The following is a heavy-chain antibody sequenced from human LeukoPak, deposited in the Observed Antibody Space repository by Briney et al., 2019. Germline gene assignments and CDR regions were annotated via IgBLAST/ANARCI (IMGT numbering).Heavy chain of an antibody. V-gene: IGHV1-69*05. CDR2: IIPAVITA. J-gene: IGHJ3*02. CDR3: AREKTYYYDSSGSDAFDI. CDR1: GGSFSDYA. D-gene: IGHD3-22*01. Sequence: GSSVKVSCKGSGGSFSDYAIRWVRQAPGEGLDWMGGIIPAVITADYAQKFQGRVTITTDESTSTAYMELSSLRSEDTAVYYCAREKTYYYDSSGSDAFDIWGQGAMVTVSS.